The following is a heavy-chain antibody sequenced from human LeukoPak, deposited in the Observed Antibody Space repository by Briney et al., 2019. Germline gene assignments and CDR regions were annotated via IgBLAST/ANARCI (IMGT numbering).Heavy chain of an antibody. CDR2: TKQDGSEK. Sequence: GGSLRLSCAASGFTFSSYSMNWVRQAPGKGLEWVANTKQDGSEKYYVDSVKGRFTISRDNAKNSLYLQMNSLRAEDTAVYYCARDHRGIYSPFDYWGQGTLVTVSS. V-gene: IGHV3-7*01. CDR1: GFTFSSYS. J-gene: IGHJ4*02. CDR3: ARDHRGIYSPFDY. D-gene: IGHD2-21*01.